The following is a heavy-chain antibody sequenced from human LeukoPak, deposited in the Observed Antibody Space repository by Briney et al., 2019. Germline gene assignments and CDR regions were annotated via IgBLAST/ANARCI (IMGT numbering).Heavy chain of an antibody. CDR2: INTNTGNP. CDR1: GYTFSSYA. Sequence: ASVKVSCKASGYTFSSYAMHWVRQAPGQGPEYMRWINTNTGNPTYAQGFTGRFVFSLDTSVSTAYLQISSLKAEDSAVYYCVSFDIGDYWGQGTLVTVSS. V-gene: IGHV7-4-1*02. D-gene: IGHD2-15*01. J-gene: IGHJ4*02. CDR3: VSFDIGDY.